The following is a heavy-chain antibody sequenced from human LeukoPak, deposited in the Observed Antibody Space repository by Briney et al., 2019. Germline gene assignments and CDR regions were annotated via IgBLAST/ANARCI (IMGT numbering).Heavy chain of an antibody. V-gene: IGHV5-51*01. CDR1: GYSFTSYW. J-gene: IGHJ4*02. Sequence: GESLKISCKGSGYSFTSYWIGWVRQMPGKGLEWMGIIYPGDSDTRYSPSFQGQVTISADKSISTAYLQWSSLKASDTAMYYCARPDFYYDSSGYYPSYFDYWGQGTLVTVPS. CDR3: ARPDFYYDSSGYYPSYFDY. CDR2: IYPGDSDT. D-gene: IGHD3-22*01.